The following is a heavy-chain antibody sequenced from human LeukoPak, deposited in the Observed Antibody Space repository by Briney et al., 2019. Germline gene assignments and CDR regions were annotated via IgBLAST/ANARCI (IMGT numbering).Heavy chain of an antibody. V-gene: IGHV1-69*13. CDR1: GGTFSNYA. D-gene: IGHD6-13*01. CDR3: ARYSSSCKWFDP. J-gene: IGHJ5*02. Sequence: SVKVSCKASGGTFSNYAIRWVRQAPGQGLEWMGGIIHIFGTANYAQKFQGRVTITADESTSTAYMGLSSLRSEDTAVYYCARYSSSCKWFDPWGQGTLVTVSS. CDR2: IIHIFGTA.